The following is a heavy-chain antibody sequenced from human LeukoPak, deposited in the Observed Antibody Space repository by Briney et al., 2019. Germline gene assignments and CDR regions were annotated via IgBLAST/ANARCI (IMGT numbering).Heavy chain of an antibody. D-gene: IGHD6-13*01. Sequence: ASVKVSCKASGYTFTSYYMHWVRQAPGQGLEWMGIINPSGGSTSYAQKFQGRVTMTRDTSTSTVYMELSSLRSEDTAVYYCARGLAAAGTRGYWFDPWGQGTLVTVSS. CDR1: GYTFTSYY. V-gene: IGHV1-46*01. J-gene: IGHJ5*02. CDR2: INPSGGST. CDR3: ARGLAAAGTRGYWFDP.